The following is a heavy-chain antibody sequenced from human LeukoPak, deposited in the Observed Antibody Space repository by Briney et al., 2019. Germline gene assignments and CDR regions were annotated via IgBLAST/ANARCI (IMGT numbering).Heavy chain of an antibody. J-gene: IGHJ5*02. CDR3: ARDRGVSSRFDP. D-gene: IGHD3-10*01. V-gene: IGHV4-31*03. CDR1: GGSISSGGYC. CDR2: ICYSGST. Sequence: SETLSLTCTVSGGSISSGGYCWSRVRQHPGKGLEWIGYICYSGSTYYNPSLKSRVTISVDTSKNQFSLKLSSVTAADTAVYYCARDRGVSSRFDPWGQGTLVTVSS.